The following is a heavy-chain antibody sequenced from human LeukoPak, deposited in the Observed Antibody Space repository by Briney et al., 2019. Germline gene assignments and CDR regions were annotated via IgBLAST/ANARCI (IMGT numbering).Heavy chain of an antibody. J-gene: IGHJ4*02. V-gene: IGHV3-30*19. CDR1: GFTFSSYG. CDR3: ARDSVITMVRGVTYYFDY. Sequence: GGSLRLSCAASGFTFSSYGMHWVRQAPGKGLEWVAVIWYDGSNKYYADSVKGRFTISRDNSKNTLYLQMNSLRAEDTAVYYCARDSVITMVRGVTYYFDYWGQGTLVTVSS. D-gene: IGHD3-10*01. CDR2: IWYDGSNK.